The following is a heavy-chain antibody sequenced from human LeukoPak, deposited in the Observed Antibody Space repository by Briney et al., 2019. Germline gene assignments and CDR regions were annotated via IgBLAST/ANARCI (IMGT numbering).Heavy chain of an antibody. Sequence: GASVKVSCKASGYTFTSYGISWVRQAPGQGLEWMGWISAYNGNTNYAQKLQGRVTMTTDTSTSTAYMELRSLRSDDTAVYYCARVPTYYDILTGYDYWGQGTLVTVSS. CDR2: ISAYNGNT. D-gene: IGHD3-9*01. CDR3: ARVPTYYDILTGYDY. CDR1: GYTFTSYG. J-gene: IGHJ4*02. V-gene: IGHV1-18*01.